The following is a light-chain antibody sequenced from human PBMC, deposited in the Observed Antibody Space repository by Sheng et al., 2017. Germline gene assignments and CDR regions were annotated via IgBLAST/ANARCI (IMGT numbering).Light chain of an antibody. V-gene: IGLV3-21*03. CDR2: DDS. CDR1: NIATQS. CDR3: QVWDNMSDHPV. J-gene: IGLJ3*02. Sequence: SYELTQSPSVSVAPGKTATISCGGNNIATQSVQWYQKRPGQAPVVVVYDDSDRPSGIPVRFSGSKSGNTATLTITRVEAGDEADYYCQVWDNMSDHPVFGGGTKVTVL.